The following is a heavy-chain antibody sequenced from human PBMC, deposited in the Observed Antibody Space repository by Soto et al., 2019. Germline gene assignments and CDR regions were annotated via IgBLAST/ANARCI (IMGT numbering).Heavy chain of an antibody. Sequence: PGGSLRLSCAASGFTFSSYGMHWVRQAPGKGLEWVAVISYDGSNKYYADSVKGRFTISRDNSKNTLYLQMNSLRAEDTAVYYCAKDRGHGSPVTGGLDVWGQGTTVTVSS. CDR3: AKDRGHGSPVTGGLDV. J-gene: IGHJ6*02. V-gene: IGHV3-30*18. CDR2: ISYDGSNK. D-gene: IGHD6-19*01. CDR1: GFTFSSYG.